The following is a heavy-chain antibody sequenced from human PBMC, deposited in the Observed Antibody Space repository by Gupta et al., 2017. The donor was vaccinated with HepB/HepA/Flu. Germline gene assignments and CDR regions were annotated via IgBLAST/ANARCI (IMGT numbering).Heavy chain of an antibody. CDR1: GFTFSTYA. V-gene: IGHV3-30*04. CDR2: ISHDEKNQ. J-gene: IGHJ4*02. CDR3: ARDGENGYNDLDS. Sequence: QVQLVESGGGVVQPGRSLRLSCAASGFTFSTYAIHWVRQGPGKGLECVAVISHDEKNQYYADSVKGRFTISRDNSKNMLFLQMTGLRVEDTAVYYCARDGENGYNDLDSWGQGTLVTVSS. D-gene: IGHD5-24*01.